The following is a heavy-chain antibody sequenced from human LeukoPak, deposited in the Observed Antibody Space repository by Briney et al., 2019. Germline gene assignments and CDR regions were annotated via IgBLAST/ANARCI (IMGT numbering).Heavy chain of an antibody. J-gene: IGHJ4*02. V-gene: IGHV3-23*01. Sequence: GGSLRLSCAASGFTFTTSAMSWVRQAPGTGLEWVSGISGSGGSTYYADSVKGRFSISRDNSKNTLHLQMNSLRAEDTAVYYCAKTGSSGYSFDYWGQGTLVTVSS. CDR3: AKTGSSGYSFDY. CDR2: ISGSGGST. CDR1: GFTFTTSA. D-gene: IGHD3-22*01.